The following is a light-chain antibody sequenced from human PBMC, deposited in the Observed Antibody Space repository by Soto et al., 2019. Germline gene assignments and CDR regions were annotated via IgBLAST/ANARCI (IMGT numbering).Light chain of an antibody. J-gene: IGKJ1*01. CDR1: ESISSW. CDR3: QQYSTKWS. CDR2: KAS. V-gene: IGKV1-5*03. Sequence: DIQMTQSPSTLSASVGDRVTITCRASESISSWLAWFQQKPGKAPKLLIHKASILGNGVSSRFSGSESGTEFTLTISSLQPDDFATYFCQQYSTKWSFGQGTKVEIK.